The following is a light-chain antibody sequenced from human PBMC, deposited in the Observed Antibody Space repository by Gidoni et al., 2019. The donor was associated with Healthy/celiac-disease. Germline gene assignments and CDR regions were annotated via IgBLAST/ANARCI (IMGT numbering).Light chain of an antibody. V-gene: IGLV3-25*03. CDR3: QSADSSGTYRV. Sequence: SYELTQPPSVSVSPGQTARITCSGDALQKQYAYWYQQKPGQAPVLVIYKDSERPSGIPERFPGSSSGTTVTLTISGVQAEDEADYYCQSADSSGTYRVFGGGTKLTVL. CDR1: ALQKQY. J-gene: IGLJ3*02. CDR2: KDS.